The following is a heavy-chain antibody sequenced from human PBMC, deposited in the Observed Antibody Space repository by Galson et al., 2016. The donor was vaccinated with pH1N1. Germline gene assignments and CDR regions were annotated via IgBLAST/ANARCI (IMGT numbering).Heavy chain of an antibody. CDR1: GFSLSSFW. Sequence: SLRLSCAASGFSLSSFWMTWVRQAPGKGLEWVSIITGSGDYTDYADSVKGRFTISRDNSKNTLYLHMNSLRAEDTALYYCAKYPQITVYCAGGSCYGFDPWGQGTLVTVSS. CDR3: AKYPQITVYCAGGSCYGFDP. CDR2: ITGSGDYT. J-gene: IGHJ5*02. V-gene: IGHV3-23*01. D-gene: IGHD2-15*01.